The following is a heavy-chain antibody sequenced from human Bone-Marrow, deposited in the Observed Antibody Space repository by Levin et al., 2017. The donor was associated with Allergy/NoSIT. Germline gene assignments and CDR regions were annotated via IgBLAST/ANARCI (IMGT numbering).Heavy chain of an antibody. Sequence: PGGSLRLSCVTSGFTVSSFAMHWVRQAPGKGLEWVAVISFDGTNRYYADSVKGRFTVSRDNSKNILYLQLNSLKREDTAVYYCTKDVIAAAATSGGVFDAWGQGTMVTVSS. CDR1: GFTVSSFA. J-gene: IGHJ3*01. CDR3: TKDVIAAAATSGGVFDA. V-gene: IGHV3-30*18. D-gene: IGHD6-13*01. CDR2: ISFDGTNR.